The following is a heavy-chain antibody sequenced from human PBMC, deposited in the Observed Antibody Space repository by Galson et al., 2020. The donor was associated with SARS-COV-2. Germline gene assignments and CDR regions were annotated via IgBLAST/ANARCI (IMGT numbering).Heavy chain of an antibody. Sequence: SETLSLTCAVSGGSISSGGNSWSWIRQPPGQGLEWIGYIYYSGTTYYNPSLKSRVTISVDPSKNQFSLKVISVTAADTAMYYCARDGSGSSLPFDSWGQGTLVTVSS. CDR2: IYYSGTT. D-gene: IGHD3-10*01. CDR3: ARDGSGSSLPFDS. J-gene: IGHJ4*02. V-gene: IGHV4-30-4*07. CDR1: GGSISSGGNS.